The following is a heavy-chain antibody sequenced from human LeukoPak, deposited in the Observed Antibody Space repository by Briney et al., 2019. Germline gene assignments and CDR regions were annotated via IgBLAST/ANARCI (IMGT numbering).Heavy chain of an antibody. CDR3: ARGVIVVVVAARGDYYYGKDV. D-gene: IGHD2-15*01. J-gene: IGHJ6*02. CDR2: IIPIFGTA. V-gene: IGHV1-69*13. Sequence: ASVKVSCKASGGTFSSYAISWVRQAPGQGLEWMGGIIPIFGTANYAQKFQGRVTITADESTSTAYMELSSLRSEDTAVYYCARGVIVVVVAARGDYYYGKDVWGQGTTVTVSS. CDR1: GGTFSSYA.